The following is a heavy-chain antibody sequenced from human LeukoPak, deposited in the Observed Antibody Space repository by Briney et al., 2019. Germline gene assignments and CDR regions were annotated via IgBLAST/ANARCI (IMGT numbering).Heavy chain of an antibody. CDR2: VAPNTGAT. Sequence: ASVKVSCKASGYNFIDHNIHWVRQAPGQGLECLGWVAPNTGATKYGQKFQGRVTLTRDTSISTVYMDLSRLTSEDTAVYYCVRDIFDAGDSDGPSDLWGQGTLVTVSS. CDR3: VRDIFDAGDSDGPSDL. CDR1: GYNFIDHN. V-gene: IGHV1-2*02. J-gene: IGHJ5*02. D-gene: IGHD5-24*01.